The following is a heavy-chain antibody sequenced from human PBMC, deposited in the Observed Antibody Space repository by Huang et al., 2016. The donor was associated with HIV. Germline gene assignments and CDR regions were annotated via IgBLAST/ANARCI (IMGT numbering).Heavy chain of an antibody. D-gene: IGHD6-6*01. V-gene: IGHV5-51*01. Sequence: VQLVQSGAEVKKPGESLKISCKGSGYSFSSYWIAWVRQMPGKGLEWMGCIFPDDSDTTYRPSFEGQFTISADKSSGTAYLQWSSLKASDTAMYYCARRFSSSSGYFDYWGQGSLVTVSS. CDR2: IFPDDSDT. J-gene: IGHJ4*02. CDR1: GYSFSSYW. CDR3: ARRFSSSSGYFDY.